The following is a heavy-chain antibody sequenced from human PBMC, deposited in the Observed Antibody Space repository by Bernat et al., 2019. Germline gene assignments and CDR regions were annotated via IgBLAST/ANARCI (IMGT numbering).Heavy chain of an antibody. CDR2: IYPGDSDT. V-gene: IGHV5-51*01. CDR3: AGQGTGYYTGYRGLDV. J-gene: IGHJ6*02. Sequence: EVQLVQSGAEGKKPGESLKISCKGSGYSFTSYWSGRVRQMPGKGLEWMGIIYPGDSDTRYSPSFQGQVTISADKSISTAYLQWSSLTASDTAMYYCAGQGTGYYTGYRGLDVWGQGTTVTVSS. CDR1: GYSFTSYW. D-gene: IGHD3/OR15-3a*01.